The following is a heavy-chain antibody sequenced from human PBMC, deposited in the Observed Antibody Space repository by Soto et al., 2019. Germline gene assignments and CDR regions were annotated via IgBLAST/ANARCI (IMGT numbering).Heavy chain of an antibody. CDR2: ITETGGDT. Sequence: PGGSLRLSCAASGFTFSNFVMRWVRQTPGKGLEWVSTITETGGDTYYTDSVKGRFTVSRDNSKSTLYLQMTSPRAEDTALYYCTKASSDRHHMDVWGQGTTVTVSS. CDR3: TKASSDRHHMDV. CDR1: GFTFSNFV. J-gene: IGHJ6*02. V-gene: IGHV3-23*01.